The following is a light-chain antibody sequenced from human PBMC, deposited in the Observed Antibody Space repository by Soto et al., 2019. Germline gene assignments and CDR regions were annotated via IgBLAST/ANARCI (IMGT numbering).Light chain of an antibody. CDR1: SSDVGGYNF. V-gene: IGLV2-8*01. CDR3: TSYAGSNNLV. Sequence: QSALTQPPSASGSPGQSVTISCTGTSSDVGGYNFVSWYQQHPGKAPKLMIYEVSKRPSGVPDRLSGSKSGNTASLTVSRLHAEDEADYYCTSYAGSNNLVFGGGTKLTVL. CDR2: EVS. J-gene: IGLJ3*02.